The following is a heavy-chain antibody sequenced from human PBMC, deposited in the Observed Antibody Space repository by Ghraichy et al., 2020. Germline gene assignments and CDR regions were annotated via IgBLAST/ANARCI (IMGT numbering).Heavy chain of an antibody. D-gene: IGHD3-22*01. CDR1: GFTFSSYA. CDR3: AKLDYYDSSGYSGVDY. Sequence: GGSLRLSCAASGFTFSSYAMSWVRQAPGKGLEWVSAISGSGGSTYYADSVKGRFTISRDNSKNTLYLQMNSLRAEDTAVYYCAKLDYYDSSGYSGVDYWGQGTLVTVSS. CDR2: ISGSGGST. V-gene: IGHV3-23*01. J-gene: IGHJ4*02.